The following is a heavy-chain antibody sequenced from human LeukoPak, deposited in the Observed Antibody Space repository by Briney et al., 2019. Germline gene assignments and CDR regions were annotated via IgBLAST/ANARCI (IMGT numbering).Heavy chain of an antibody. J-gene: IGHJ3*02. D-gene: IGHD3-22*01. Sequence: HPGGSLRLSCAASGFTFSNYWMTWVRQAPGKGLEWVANINQDASEKVYVDSVMGRFTISRDNAKNTLYLQMNSLRAEDTAVYYCARDGYYDSSGYYYLDAFDIWGQGTMVTVSS. V-gene: IGHV3-7*01. CDR1: GFTFSNYW. CDR3: ARDGYYDSSGYYYLDAFDI. CDR2: INQDASEK.